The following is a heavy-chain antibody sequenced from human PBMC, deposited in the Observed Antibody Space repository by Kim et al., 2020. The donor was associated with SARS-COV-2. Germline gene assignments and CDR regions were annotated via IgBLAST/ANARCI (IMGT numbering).Heavy chain of an antibody. Sequence: SETLSLTCTVSGDSMNTYDWSWIRRPPGKGLEWIGNIYYSGSTTYKSSLMSRVTISIDTSKNRFFLNLKSATPADTAVYVGARGSDPRYLDLWGQGTLVTVSS. J-gene: IGHJ4*02. CDR2: IYYSGST. CDR1: GDSMNTYD. V-gene: IGHV4-59*01. CDR3: ARGSDPRYLDL.